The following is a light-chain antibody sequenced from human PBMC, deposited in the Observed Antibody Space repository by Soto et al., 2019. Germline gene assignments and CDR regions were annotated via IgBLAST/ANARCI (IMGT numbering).Light chain of an antibody. CDR2: SAS. Sequence: DIQMSQSPSSLSASVGDRVTITCRASQTIKNSLNWYQQKPGSAPNLLIYSASSLHVGVPSRFSGSKSGPDFTLTISGLQPEDFATYDCQQFYIAPVTFGQGTRLEI. V-gene: IGKV1-39*01. J-gene: IGKJ5*01. CDR1: QTIKNS. CDR3: QQFYIAPVT.